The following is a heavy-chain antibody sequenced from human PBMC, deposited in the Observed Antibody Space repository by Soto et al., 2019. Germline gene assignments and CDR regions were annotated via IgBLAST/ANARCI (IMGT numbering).Heavy chain of an antibody. Sequence: SETLSLTCTVSGGSISSCSYYWGWLWQPPGKSLEWIGHMHPSGGTYYNPSLKSRVTISLDTSKNQFSLKLSSVTAADTAVYYCARGSSIAGLYYGMDVWGQGTTVTVSS. V-gene: IGHV4-61*05. CDR2: MHPSGGT. J-gene: IGHJ6*02. CDR3: ARGSSIAGLYYGMDV. CDR1: GGSISSCSYY. D-gene: IGHD6-6*01.